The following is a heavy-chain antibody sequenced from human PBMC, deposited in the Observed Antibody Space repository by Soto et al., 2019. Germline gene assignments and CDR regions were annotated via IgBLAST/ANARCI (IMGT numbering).Heavy chain of an antibody. CDR1: GFTFSNAW. J-gene: IGHJ4*02. CDR2: IKSKTDGGTT. CDR3: TTASGYSSSWPFDY. V-gene: IGHV3-15*07. D-gene: IGHD6-13*01. Sequence: PGGSLRLSCAASGFTFSNAWMNWVRQAPGKGLEWVGRIKSKTDGGTTDYAAPVKGRFTISRDDSKNTLYLQMNSLKTEDTAVYYCTTASGYSSSWPFDYWGQGTLVTVSS.